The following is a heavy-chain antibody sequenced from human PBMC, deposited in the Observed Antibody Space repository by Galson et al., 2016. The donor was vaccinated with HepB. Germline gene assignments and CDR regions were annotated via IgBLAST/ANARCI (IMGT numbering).Heavy chain of an antibody. CDR1: GYTFTNYA. CDR2: INTGNGNT. V-gene: IGHV1-3*04. CDR3: AREGSSWTNYNWLDR. D-gene: IGHD6-13*01. Sequence: SVKVSCKASGYTFTNYAINWVRQAPGQRLEWMGWINTGNGNTKYSQKFQDRLTTTRDTSASTAYMELSTLKSEDTAIYYCAREGSSWTNYNWLDRWGQGTLVTVSS. J-gene: IGHJ5*02.